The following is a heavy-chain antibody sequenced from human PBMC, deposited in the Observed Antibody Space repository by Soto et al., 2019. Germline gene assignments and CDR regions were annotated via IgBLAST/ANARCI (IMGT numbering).Heavy chain of an antibody. Sequence: GGSLRLSCAVSGFSFSTYAMSWVRQAPGKGLEWDSGISAGGGNTYYADSVRGRFTISRDNSKDTLYLRITSLRAEDTAFYYCAKHVEYQLVSWFDPWGQGTLVTVSS. J-gene: IGHJ5*02. CDR1: GFSFSTYA. D-gene: IGHD2-2*01. CDR2: ISAGGGNT. CDR3: AKHVEYQLVSWFDP. V-gene: IGHV3-23*01.